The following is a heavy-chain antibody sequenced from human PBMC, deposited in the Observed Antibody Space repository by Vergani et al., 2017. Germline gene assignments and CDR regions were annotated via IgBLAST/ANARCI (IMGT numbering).Heavy chain of an antibody. CDR1: GFTFSSYS. D-gene: IGHD2/OR15-2a*01. CDR2: ITSSSSYI. V-gene: IGHV3-21*01. Sequence: EVQLVESGGGLVKPGGSLRLSCAASGFTFSSYSMHWVRQAPGKGLEWVSSITSSSSYIYYADSMKGRFTISRDSAKNSLYLQMNSLRAEDTAVYYCARGTPVAQYFNYYGIGVWGQGTTVTVSS. CDR3: ARGTPVAQYFNYYGIGV. J-gene: IGHJ6*02.